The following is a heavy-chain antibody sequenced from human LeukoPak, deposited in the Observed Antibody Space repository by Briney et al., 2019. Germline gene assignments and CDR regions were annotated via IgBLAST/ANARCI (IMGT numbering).Heavy chain of an antibody. Sequence: GGSLRLSCVVSGFTFSSCSMNWVRQAPGKGLEWVSYISSSSTTRYYADSVKGRFTISRDNAKNSLYLQMNSLRAEDTAIYYCSGQYSSSSVVDYWGQGTLVTVSS. D-gene: IGHD6-6*01. CDR1: GFTFSSCS. CDR3: SGQYSSSSVVDY. V-gene: IGHV3-48*04. J-gene: IGHJ4*02. CDR2: ISSSSTTR.